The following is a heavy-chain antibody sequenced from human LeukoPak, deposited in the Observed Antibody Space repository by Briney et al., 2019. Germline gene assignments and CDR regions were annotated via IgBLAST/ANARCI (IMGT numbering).Heavy chain of an antibody. D-gene: IGHD6-19*01. CDR2: VHYSGTT. CDR1: GGSITGYY. V-gene: IGHV4-59*01. Sequence: PSETLSLTCTVSGGSITGYYWSWIRQTPGKGLEWIGYVHYSGTTSYDPSLKRRVTISADMSRNQFSLRLSSVTAADTAVYFCARDSSGYGSAWYFDLWGRGTLVTVSS. CDR3: ARDSSGYGSAWYFDL. J-gene: IGHJ2*01.